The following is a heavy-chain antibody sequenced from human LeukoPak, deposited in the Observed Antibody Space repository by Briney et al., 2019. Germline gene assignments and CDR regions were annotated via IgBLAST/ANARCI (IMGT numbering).Heavy chain of an antibody. J-gene: IGHJ5*01. CDR2: INPDSGDT. V-gene: IGHV1-2*02. D-gene: IGHD3-22*01. Sequence: ASVKVSCKASGYTFTGYYIHWVSQAPGQGLEWMGWINPDSGDTKYAQKFQGRVTMTRDTSISTAYMELSSLRSDDTAEYFCARDRYYYRSSYYYSSSWFDPWGQGTLVTVSS. CDR3: ARDRYYYRSSYYYSSSWFDP. CDR1: GYTFTGYY.